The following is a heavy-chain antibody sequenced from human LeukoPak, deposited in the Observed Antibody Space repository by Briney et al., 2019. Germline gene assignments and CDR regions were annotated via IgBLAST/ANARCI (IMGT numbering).Heavy chain of an antibody. J-gene: IGHJ3*02. V-gene: IGHV3-33*06. CDR2: IWHDGSEK. Sequence: PGTSLSLSCAASGFLFSNYVMHWVRQAPGQGLEWVAVIWHDGSEKYYGDSVKGRFSISRDNSKNTLYLQMNRLRAEDTAVYFCVKESDAFDIWGQGTMVTVSS. CDR1: GFLFSNYV. CDR3: VKESDAFDI.